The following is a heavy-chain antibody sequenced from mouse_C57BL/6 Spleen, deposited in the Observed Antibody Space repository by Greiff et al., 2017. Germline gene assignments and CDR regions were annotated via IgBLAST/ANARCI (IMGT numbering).Heavy chain of an antibody. Sequence: GGGLVQPKGSLKLSCAASGFSFHTYAMNRVRQAPGEGLEWVARIRSKSNNYATYYADSVKDRLTISRDDSESMPYLQMNNLKTEDTAMYYCVREVLGLYWYAMDYWGQGTSVTVSS. D-gene: IGHD6-1*01. J-gene: IGHJ4*01. CDR1: GFSFHTYA. CDR2: IRSKSNNYAT. V-gene: IGHV10-1*01. CDR3: VREVLGLYWYAMDY.